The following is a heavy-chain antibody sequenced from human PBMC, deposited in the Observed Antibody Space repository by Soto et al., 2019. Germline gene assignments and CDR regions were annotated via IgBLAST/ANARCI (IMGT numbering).Heavy chain of an antibody. CDR2: VSGSGDNT. CDR3: TKRREYSGATNFDY. V-gene: IGHV3-23*01. CDR1: GFTFDNYA. D-gene: IGHD5-12*01. J-gene: IGHJ4*02. Sequence: EVQLLESGGDLVQPGGSLRLSCAASGFTFDNYAMSWVRQAPGKGLEWVSAVSGSGDNTYYPDSVKGRFSISRDNSKNTVHLQMNNLRAEDTAVYYCTKRREYSGATNFDYWGQGTLVTVSS.